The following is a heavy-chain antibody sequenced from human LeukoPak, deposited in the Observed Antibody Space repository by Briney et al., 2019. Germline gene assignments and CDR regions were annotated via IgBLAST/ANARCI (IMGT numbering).Heavy chain of an antibody. CDR2: IIPIFGTA. CDR1: GGTFSSYA. V-gene: IGHV1-69*05. D-gene: IGHD3-3*01. CDR3: ASDFWSRNWIDP. J-gene: IGHJ5*02. Sequence: SVKVSCKASGGTFSSYAISWVRQAPGQGLEWMGGIIPIFGTANYAQKFQGRVTITTDESTSTAYMELSSLRSEDTAVYYCASDFWSRNWIDPWGQGTLVTVSS.